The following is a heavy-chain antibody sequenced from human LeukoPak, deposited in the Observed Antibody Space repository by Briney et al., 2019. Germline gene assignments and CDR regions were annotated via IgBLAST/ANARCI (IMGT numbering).Heavy chain of an antibody. Sequence: SETLSLTCAVYGGSFSGYYWSWIRKPPGKGLEWIGEINHSGTTNYNPSLKSRVTISVDTSKNQFSLKLSSVTAADTAVYYCARLRTYYYDSSGYYYPYWGQGTLVTVSS. V-gene: IGHV4-34*01. CDR3: ARLRTYYYDSSGYYYPY. D-gene: IGHD3-22*01. CDR2: INHSGTT. CDR1: GGSFSGYY. J-gene: IGHJ4*02.